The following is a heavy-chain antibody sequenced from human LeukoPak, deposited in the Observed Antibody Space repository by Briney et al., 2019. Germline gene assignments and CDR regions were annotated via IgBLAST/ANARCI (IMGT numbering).Heavy chain of an antibody. Sequence: PGGSLRLSCAASGFTFTNYEMSWVRQAPGKGLEWLSSISGSGDSVFYADSEKGRFTISRDNSLNTLHLQMNSLRAEDTAFYYCGKGNTASRPGFVDWGQGTLVTVSS. CDR2: ISGSGDSV. J-gene: IGHJ4*02. CDR1: GFTFTNYE. D-gene: IGHD5-18*01. V-gene: IGHV3-23*01. CDR3: GKGNTASRPGFVD.